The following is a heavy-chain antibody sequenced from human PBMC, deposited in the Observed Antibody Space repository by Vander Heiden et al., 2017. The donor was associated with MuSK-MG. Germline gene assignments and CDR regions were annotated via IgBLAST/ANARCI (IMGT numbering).Heavy chain of an antibody. CDR3: ARVDKDGVRYFDWLLYPYYFDY. CDR1: GGSISSSSYY. J-gene: IGHJ4*02. D-gene: IGHD3-9*01. CDR2: IYYSGST. V-gene: IGHV4-39*01. Sequence: QLQLQESGPGLVKPSETLSLTCTVSGGSISSSSYYWGWIRQPPGKGLEWIGSIYYSGSTHYNPSLKSRVTISVDTSKNQFSLKLSSVTAADTAVYYCARVDKDGVRYFDWLLYPYYFDYWGQGTLVTVSS.